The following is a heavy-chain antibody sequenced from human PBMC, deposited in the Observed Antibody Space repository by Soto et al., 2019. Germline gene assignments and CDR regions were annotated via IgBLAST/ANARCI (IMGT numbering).Heavy chain of an antibody. D-gene: IGHD5-12*01. CDR3: ARELVATPHDYYGMDV. J-gene: IGHJ6*02. V-gene: IGHV1-69*12. Sequence: QVQLVQSGAEVKKPGSSVKVSCKASGGTFSSYAISWVRQAPGQGLEWMGGIIPIFGTANYAQKFQGRVTITADESTSTAYMERSSLRSEDTAVYYCARELVATPHDYYGMDVWGQGTTVTVFS. CDR1: GGTFSSYA. CDR2: IIPIFGTA.